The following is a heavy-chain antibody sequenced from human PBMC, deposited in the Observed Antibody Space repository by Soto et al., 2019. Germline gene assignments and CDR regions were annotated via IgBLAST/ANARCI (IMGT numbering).Heavy chain of an antibody. V-gene: IGHV1-3*01. J-gene: IGHJ6*02. CDR2: INAGNGNT. CDR3: ARYRHCSGDSCNYYYIMDV. CDR1: GYTFTSYA. Sequence: ASVKVSCKASGYTFTSYAMHWVRQAPGQRLEWMGWINAGNGNTKYSQTFPGRVTITADESTSTTYMELSSLRSDDTAVYFCARYRHCSGDSCNYYYIMDVWGQGTTVTVSS. D-gene: IGHD2-15*01.